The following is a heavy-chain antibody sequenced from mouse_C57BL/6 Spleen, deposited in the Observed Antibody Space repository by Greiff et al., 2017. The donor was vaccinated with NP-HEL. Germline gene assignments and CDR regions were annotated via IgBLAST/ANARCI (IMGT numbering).Heavy chain of an antibody. CDR2: IDPSDSYT. CDR3: ARDIYLDY. J-gene: IGHJ2*01. CDR1: GYTFTSYW. Sequence: QVQLQQSGAELVKPGASVKLSCKASGYTFTSYWMQWVKQRPGQGLEWIGEIDPSDSYTNYNQKFKGKATLTVDPSSSTAYMQLSSLTSEDSAVYYCARDIYLDYWGQGTTLTVSS. D-gene: IGHD1-1*01. V-gene: IGHV1-50*01.